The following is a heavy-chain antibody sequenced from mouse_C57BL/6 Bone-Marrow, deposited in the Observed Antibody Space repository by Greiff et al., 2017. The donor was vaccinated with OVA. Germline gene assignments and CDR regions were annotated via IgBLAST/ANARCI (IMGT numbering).Heavy chain of an antibody. CDR2: IYPRSGNT. J-gene: IGHJ2*01. Sequence: QVQLQQSGAELARPGASVKLSCKASGYTFTSYGISWVKQRTGQGLEWIGEIYPRSGNTYYNEKFKGKATLTADKSSSTAYMALRSLTSENSAVYFCARRYYGSARYDFDYWGQGTTLTVSA. V-gene: IGHV1-81*01. CDR3: ARRYYGSARYDFDY. CDR1: GYTFTSYG. D-gene: IGHD1-1*01.